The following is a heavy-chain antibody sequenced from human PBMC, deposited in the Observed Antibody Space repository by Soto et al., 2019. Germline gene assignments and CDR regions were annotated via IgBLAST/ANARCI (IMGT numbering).Heavy chain of an antibody. D-gene: IGHD3-9*01. CDR3: ARDSAHYDVLTGYPRTTFDY. CDR1: GDSISNYY. CDR2: VYYTGNT. J-gene: IGHJ4*02. Sequence: QVQLQESGPGQVKPSETLSLTCTVSGDSISNYYWSWIRHPPGKGLEWIGYVYYTGNTKYNPSLKSRVTMSVATSTNQFSLKLSSVTAADTAVYYCARDSAHYDVLTGYPRTTFDYWGPGTLVTVSS. V-gene: IGHV4-59*01.